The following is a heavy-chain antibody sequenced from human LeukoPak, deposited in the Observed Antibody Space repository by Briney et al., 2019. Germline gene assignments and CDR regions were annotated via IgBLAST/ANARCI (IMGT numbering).Heavy chain of an antibody. Sequence: GGSLRLSCAASGFTFNDYYMSWIRQAPGKGLEWLSYINIGGTNTHYADSVKGRFTISRDNAKKSLYLDMNNLRAEDTAVYYCATDGAGFDTWGQGVLVTVSS. J-gene: IGHJ5*02. CDR3: ATDGAGFDT. CDR1: GFTFNDYY. CDR2: INIGGTNT. V-gene: IGHV3-11*01.